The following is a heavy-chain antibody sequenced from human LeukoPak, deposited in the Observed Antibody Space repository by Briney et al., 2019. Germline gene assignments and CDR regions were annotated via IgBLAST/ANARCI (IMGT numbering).Heavy chain of an antibody. D-gene: IGHD2-2*01. J-gene: IGHJ4*02. CDR3: ARDVATQGGYCSSTSCYGAAGY. V-gene: IGHV1-2*04. CDR2: TNPNSGGT. Sequence: ASVKVSCKASGYTFTSYGISWVRQAPGQGLEWMGWTNPNSGGTNYAQKFQGWVTMTRDTSISTAYMELSRLRSDDTAVYYCARDVATQGGYCSSTSCYGAAGYWGQGTLVTVSS. CDR1: GYTFTSYG.